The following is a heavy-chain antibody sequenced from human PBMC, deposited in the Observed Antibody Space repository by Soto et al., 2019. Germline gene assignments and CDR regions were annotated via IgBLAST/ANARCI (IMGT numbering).Heavy chain of an antibody. CDR1: GFTFSSYW. D-gene: IGHD3-10*01. V-gene: IGHV3-74*01. J-gene: IGHJ3*02. CDR2: INSDGSST. CDR3: ARPALLWFGDNDAFDI. Sequence: LRLSCAASGFTFSSYWMHWVRQAPGKGLVWVSRINSDGSSTSYADSVKGRFTISRDNAKNTLYLQMNSLRAEDTAVYYCARPALLWFGDNDAFDIWGQGTMVTVSS.